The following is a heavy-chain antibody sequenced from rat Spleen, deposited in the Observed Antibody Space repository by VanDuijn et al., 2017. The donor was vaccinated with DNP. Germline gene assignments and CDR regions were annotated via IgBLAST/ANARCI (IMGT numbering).Heavy chain of an antibody. D-gene: IGHD1-12*02. V-gene: IGHV5-25*01. CDR3: VRPDYYDGSYPRY. Sequence: EVKLVESGGGLVQPGRSLKLSCAASGFNFDDFWMGWVRQAPTKGLEWVALISPDGDRTYYRDSVKGRFTVSRNNAENALHLQMDSLRSEDTATYYCVRPDYYDGSYPRYWGQGVMVTVSS. CDR1: GFNFDDFW. J-gene: IGHJ2*01. CDR2: ISPDGDRT.